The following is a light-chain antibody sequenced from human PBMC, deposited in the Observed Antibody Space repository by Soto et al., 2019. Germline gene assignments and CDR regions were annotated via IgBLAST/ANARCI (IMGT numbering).Light chain of an antibody. CDR2: GAS. J-gene: IGKJ2*01. CDR3: QRYGSSPPFT. CDR1: QRVSSSY. Sequence: EIVLTQSPGTLSLSPGERATLSCRASQRVSSSYLAWYQQKPGQAPRLLIYGASSRATGIPDRFSGSGSGTDFTLTISRLEPEDFAVYFCQRYGSSPPFTFAQGTKVDIK. V-gene: IGKV3-20*01.